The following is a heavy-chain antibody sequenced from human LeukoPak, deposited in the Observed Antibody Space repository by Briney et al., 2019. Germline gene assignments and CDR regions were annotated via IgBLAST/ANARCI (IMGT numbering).Heavy chain of an antibody. CDR2: ISAYNGNT. CDR3: AREDSSSWN. D-gene: IGHD6-13*01. V-gene: IGHV1-18*01. Sequence: ASVKVSCKASGYTFTSYGISWVRQAPGQGLEWMGWISAYNGNTNYAQKFQGRVTITADESTSTAYMELSSLRSEDTAVYYCAREDSSSWNWGQGTLVTVSS. J-gene: IGHJ4*02. CDR1: GYTFTSYG.